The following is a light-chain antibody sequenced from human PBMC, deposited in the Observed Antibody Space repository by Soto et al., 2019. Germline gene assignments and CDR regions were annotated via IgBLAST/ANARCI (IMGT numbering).Light chain of an antibody. V-gene: IGKV1D-12*01. Sequence: DIQMTQSPSSLSASVGDTVTITCRSSQDVGRWLSWYQQKPGKAPKFLIFATSSLQSGVPSRFSGSGSGTDFTLTISSLQSEDFATYYCQQARSFPVTFGQGTRLEIK. CDR3: QQARSFPVT. J-gene: IGKJ5*01. CDR2: ATS. CDR1: QDVGRW.